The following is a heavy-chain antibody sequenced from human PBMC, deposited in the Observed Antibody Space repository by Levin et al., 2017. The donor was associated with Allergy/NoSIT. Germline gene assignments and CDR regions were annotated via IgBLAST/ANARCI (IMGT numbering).Heavy chain of an antibody. V-gene: IGHV3-30*18. D-gene: IGHD6-19*01. CDR1: AFTFSSYG. Sequence: GGSLRLSCAASAFTFSSYGMHWVRQAPGKGLEWVAVISSDGRKKFYADSVKGRFTISRDNSKNTLDLQMNSLRAEDTAVYYCAKDVYGSGWYPLGNDAFEMWGQGTKVSVSS. CDR2: ISSDGRKK. J-gene: IGHJ3*02. CDR3: AKDVYGSGWYPLGNDAFEM.